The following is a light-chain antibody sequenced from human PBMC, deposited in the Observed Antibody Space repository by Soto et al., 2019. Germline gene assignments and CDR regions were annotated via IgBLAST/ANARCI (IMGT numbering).Light chain of an antibody. Sequence: QSALTQPASVSGSPGQSITISCTGTSSDVGSYNLVSWYQQHPGKAPKLMIYEGSKRPSGASNRFSGSKSGNTASLTIYGLQAEDEADYYCCSYAGSSTWVFGGGTKLTVL. V-gene: IGLV2-23*01. CDR1: SSDVGSYNL. CDR2: EGS. J-gene: IGLJ3*02. CDR3: CSYAGSSTWV.